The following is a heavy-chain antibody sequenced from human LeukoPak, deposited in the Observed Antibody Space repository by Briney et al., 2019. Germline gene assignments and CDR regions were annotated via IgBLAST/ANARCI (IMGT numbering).Heavy chain of an antibody. CDR3: ARAGWFGEFSTDY. Sequence: PSETLSLTCAVYGGSFSGYYWSWTRQPPGKGLEWIGEINHSGSTNYNPSLKSRVTISVDTSKNQSSLKLSSVTAADTAVYYCARAGWFGEFSTDYWGQGTLVTVSS. D-gene: IGHD3-10*01. CDR2: INHSGST. CDR1: GGSFSGYY. V-gene: IGHV4-34*01. J-gene: IGHJ4*02.